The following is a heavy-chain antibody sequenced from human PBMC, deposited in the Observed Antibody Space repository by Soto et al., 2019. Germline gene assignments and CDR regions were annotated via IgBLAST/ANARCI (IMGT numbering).Heavy chain of an antibody. Sequence: LSLTCAVSGGSISSSNGWSWVRQPPGKGLEWIGEIYHSGSTNYNPSLKSRVTISVDKSKNQFSLKLSSVTAADTAVYYCASVRGGYYYAMDVWGQGTTVTVSS. CDR2: IYHSGST. J-gene: IGHJ6*02. CDR1: GGSISSSNG. V-gene: IGHV4-4*02. D-gene: IGHD3-10*02. CDR3: ASVRGGYYYAMDV.